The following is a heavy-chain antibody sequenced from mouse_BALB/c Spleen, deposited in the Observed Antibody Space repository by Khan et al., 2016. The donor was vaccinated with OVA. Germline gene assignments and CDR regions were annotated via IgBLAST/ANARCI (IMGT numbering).Heavy chain of an antibody. CDR2: ISSGSSTI. J-gene: IGHJ4*01. Sequence: EVELVESGGGLVQPGGSRKLSCAASGFTFSNFGMFWIRQAPEKGLEWVAYISSGSSTIYYAATVQGRFTISRDTPKNTLFLQMTSLRSEDTAMYHCARIVGIYAMDYWGQGTSVTVSS. CDR3: ARIVGIYAMDY. V-gene: IGHV5-17*02. D-gene: IGHD1-1*02. CDR1: GFTFSNFG.